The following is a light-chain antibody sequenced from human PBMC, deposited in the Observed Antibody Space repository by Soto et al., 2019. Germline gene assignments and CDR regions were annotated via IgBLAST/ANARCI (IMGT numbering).Light chain of an antibody. CDR3: QQRSNWPPLFT. CDR1: QSLGTDY. V-gene: IGKV3D-20*02. CDR2: DAS. J-gene: IGKJ3*01. Sequence: DIVLTQSPGTLSLSPGERATLSCRASQSLGTDYLAWYQQKPGQAPRLLIYDASRRATGIPVRFSGSGSGADFTLTISTLEPEDFAVYYCQQRSNWPPLFTFGPGTKVDIK.